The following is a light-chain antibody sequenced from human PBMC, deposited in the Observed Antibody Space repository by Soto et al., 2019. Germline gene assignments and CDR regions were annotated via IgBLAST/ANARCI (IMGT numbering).Light chain of an antibody. V-gene: IGLV1-44*01. CDR1: SPNIGSNT. CDR3: VAWDDSVKGPV. CDR2: GSD. J-gene: IGLJ2*01. Sequence: QSVLAQPPSASGAPGQRVTISCSGSSPNIGSNTVNWYQHLAGTAPKLLIFGSDQRPSGVPDRISGSKSGTSASLAISGLQSEDEADYYCVAWDDSVKGPVFGGGTKLTVL.